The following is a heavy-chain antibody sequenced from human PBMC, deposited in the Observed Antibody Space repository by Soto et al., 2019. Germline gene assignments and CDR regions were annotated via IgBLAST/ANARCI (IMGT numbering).Heavy chain of an antibody. D-gene: IGHD6-19*01. CDR2: ISGDGDTT. CDR1: GFIFDSYM. V-gene: IGHV3-23*01. CDR3: AKGGTVAGLFYFDN. J-gene: IGHJ4*02. Sequence: GGSLRLSCEASGFIFDSYMMTWVRQAPGKGLEWVSSISGDGDTTYYAASVRGRFTISRDNSEKTFYLQMNSLRTEDTALYFCAKGGTVAGLFYFDNWGQGAQVTVSS.